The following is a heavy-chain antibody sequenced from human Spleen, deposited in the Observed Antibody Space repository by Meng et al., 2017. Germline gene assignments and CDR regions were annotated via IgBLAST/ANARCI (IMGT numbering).Heavy chain of an antibody. CDR3: ARDGGNGKVDSSGWYDY. CDR1: GYSFTSYW. CDR2: IKQDGSEK. J-gene: IGHJ4*02. Sequence: SCKGSGYSFTSYWMSWVRQAPGKGLEWVANIKQDGSEKYYVDSVKGRFTISRDNAKNSLYLQMNSLRAEDTAVYYCARDGGNGKVDSSGWYDYWGQGTLVTVSS. D-gene: IGHD6-19*01. V-gene: IGHV3-7*01.